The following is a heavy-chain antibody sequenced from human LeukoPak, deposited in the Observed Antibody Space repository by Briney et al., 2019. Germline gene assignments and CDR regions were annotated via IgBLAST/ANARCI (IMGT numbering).Heavy chain of an antibody. Sequence: GGSLRLSCAASGFTFSSYSMNWVRQAPGKGLEWVSSISSSSSYIYYADSVKGRFTISRDNSKNTLYLQMNSLRAEDTAVYYCAREYYDYVWGSYRPTPDAFDIWGQGTMVTVSS. D-gene: IGHD3-16*02. CDR2: ISSSSSYI. CDR3: AREYYDYVWGSYRPTPDAFDI. CDR1: GFTFSSYS. J-gene: IGHJ3*02. V-gene: IGHV3-21*04.